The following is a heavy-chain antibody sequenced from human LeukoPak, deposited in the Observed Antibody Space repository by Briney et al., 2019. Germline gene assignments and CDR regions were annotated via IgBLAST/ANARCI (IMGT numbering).Heavy chain of an antibody. V-gene: IGHV4-34*01. J-gene: IGHJ4*02. CDR3: ATIFGGSSRGFDH. CDR2: INHSEST. D-gene: IGHD2-15*01. CDR1: GGSFSGYY. Sequence: SETLSLTCAVYGGSFSGYYWSWIRQPPGRGRGWIGEINHSESTNYNPSLTSRVTISVDTSKNQFSLKLSSVTAADTAVYYCATIFGGSSRGFDHWGQGTLVTVSS.